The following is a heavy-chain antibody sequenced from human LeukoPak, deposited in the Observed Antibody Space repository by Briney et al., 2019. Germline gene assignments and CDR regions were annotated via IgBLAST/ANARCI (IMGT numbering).Heavy chain of an antibody. D-gene: IGHD3-22*01. CDR2: ISSSSSYI. CDR3: ARIDSSHYYDSSGYHGSFDY. J-gene: IGHJ4*02. Sequence: PGGSLRLSCAASGFTFSSYSMNWVRQAPGKGLEWDSSISSSSSYIYYADSVKGRFTISRDNAKNSLYLQMNSLRAEDTAVYYCARIDSSHYYDSSGYHGSFDYWGQGTLVTVSS. V-gene: IGHV3-21*01. CDR1: GFTFSSYS.